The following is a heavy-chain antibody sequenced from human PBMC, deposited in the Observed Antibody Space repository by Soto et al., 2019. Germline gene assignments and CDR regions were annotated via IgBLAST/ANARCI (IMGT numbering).Heavy chain of an antibody. CDR2: IYYSGST. CDR1: GGSISSYY. D-gene: IGHD6-19*01. Sequence: QVQLQESGPGLVKPSETLSLTCTVSGGSISSYYWSWIRQPPGKGLEWIGYIYYSGSTNYNPSLKSRVTISVDTSKNQFSLKLSSVTAADTALYYCASIAVAGSVRYWGQGTLVTVSS. CDR3: ASIAVAGSVRY. J-gene: IGHJ4*02. V-gene: IGHV4-59*08.